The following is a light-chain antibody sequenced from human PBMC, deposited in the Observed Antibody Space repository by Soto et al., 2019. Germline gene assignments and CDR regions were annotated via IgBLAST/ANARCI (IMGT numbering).Light chain of an antibody. CDR2: GAS. Sequence: FVLTQSPVTLSFSPCEIATLSCSSSQSVSTNYLAWYQQKPGQAPRLLIYGASIRATGIPDRFSGSGSGTDFTLTISRLESEDFAVYYCQQYGNLLWTFGQGTKVDIK. V-gene: IGKV3-20*01. CDR3: QQYGNLLWT. CDR1: QSVSTNY. J-gene: IGKJ1*01.